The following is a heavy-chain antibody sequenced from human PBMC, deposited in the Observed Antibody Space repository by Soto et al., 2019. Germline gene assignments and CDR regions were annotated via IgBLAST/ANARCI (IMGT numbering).Heavy chain of an antibody. CDR3: ARDLRNGYYDFWSGYSAYYYGMDV. CDR2: IIPIFGTA. V-gene: IGHV1-69*06. J-gene: IGHJ6*02. Sequence: SVKVSCKASGCTFSSYAISWVRQAPGQGLEWMGGIIPIFGTANYAQKFQGRVTITADKSTSTAYMELSSLRSEDTAVYYCARDLRNGYYDFWSGYSAYYYGMDVWGQGTTVTVSS. CDR1: GCTFSSYA. D-gene: IGHD3-3*01.